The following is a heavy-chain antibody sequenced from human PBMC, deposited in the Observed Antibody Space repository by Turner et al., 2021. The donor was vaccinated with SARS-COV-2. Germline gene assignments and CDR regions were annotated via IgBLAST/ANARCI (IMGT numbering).Heavy chain of an antibody. CDR1: GFTLISYW. Sequence: EVQLVESGGGLVQPGGSLRRSCAASGFTLISYWMGWVRPAPGKGLEWVANINQDGSEKYYVDAVKGRFTISRDNAKNSLYLQMNSLRAEDTAVYYCARDRSTYYDFWSGYWHFDYWGQGTLVTVSS. J-gene: IGHJ4*02. CDR2: INQDGSEK. CDR3: ARDRSTYYDFWSGYWHFDY. V-gene: IGHV3-7*01. D-gene: IGHD3-3*01.